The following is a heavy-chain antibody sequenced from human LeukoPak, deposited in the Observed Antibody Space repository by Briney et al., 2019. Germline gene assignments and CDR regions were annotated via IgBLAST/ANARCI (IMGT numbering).Heavy chain of an antibody. Sequence: GASVTVSCKASGYTFTSYGISWVRQAPGQGLEWVGWISAYNGNTNYAQKLQGRVTTTTDTSTSTAYMELRSLRSDDTAVYYCARDEGSGYSSGWYVGRKRVDPWGQGTLVTVSS. CDR3: ARDEGSGYSSGWYVGRKRVDP. CDR1: GYTFTSYG. V-gene: IGHV1-18*01. D-gene: IGHD6-19*01. CDR2: ISAYNGNT. J-gene: IGHJ5*02.